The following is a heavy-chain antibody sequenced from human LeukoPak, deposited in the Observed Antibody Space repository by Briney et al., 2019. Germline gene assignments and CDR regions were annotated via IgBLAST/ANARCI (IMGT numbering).Heavy chain of an antibody. CDR3: ARLKNMVRGVISN. CDR2: INHSGST. Sequence: GSLRLSCAASGFTFSNYWMHWVRQPPGKGLEWIGEINHSGSTNYNPSLKSRVTISVDTSKNQFSLKLSSVTAADTAVYYCARLKNMVRGVISNWGQGTLVTVSS. D-gene: IGHD3-10*01. J-gene: IGHJ4*02. V-gene: IGHV4-34*01. CDR1: GFTFSNYW.